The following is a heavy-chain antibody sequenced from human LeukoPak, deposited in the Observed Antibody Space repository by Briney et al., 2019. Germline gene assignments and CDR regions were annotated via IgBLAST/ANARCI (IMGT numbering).Heavy chain of an antibody. V-gene: IGHV4-38-2*02. CDR2: NYHSGST. J-gene: IGHJ3*02. D-gene: IGHD3-16*02. Sequence: SETLSLTCAVSGYSISSGYYWGWIRPPPGKGLEWIGINYHSGSTYYNPSLKSRATISVDTSNNPFSLKLSSVTAADPAVYYCARDGTVIYAFDIWGQGTMVTVSS. CDR1: GYSISSGYY. CDR3: ARDGTVIYAFDI.